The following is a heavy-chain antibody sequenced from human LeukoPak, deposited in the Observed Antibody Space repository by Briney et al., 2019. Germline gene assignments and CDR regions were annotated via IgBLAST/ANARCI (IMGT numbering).Heavy chain of an antibody. V-gene: IGHV4-59*01. Sequence: PSETLSLTCTVSGGPISSYYWSWIRQPPGKGLEWIGYIYYSGSTNYNPSLKSRVTISVDTSKSQFSLKLSSVTAADTAVYYCARLDSSGYYQSFDYWGQGTLVTVSS. D-gene: IGHD3-22*01. CDR2: IYYSGST. J-gene: IGHJ4*02. CDR3: ARLDSSGYYQSFDY. CDR1: GGPISSYY.